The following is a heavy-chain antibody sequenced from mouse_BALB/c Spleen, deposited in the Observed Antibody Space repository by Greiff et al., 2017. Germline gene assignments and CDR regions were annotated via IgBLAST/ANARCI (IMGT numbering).Heavy chain of an antibody. Sequence: DVMLVESGGGLVKPGGSLKLSCAASGFTFSSYAMSWVRQTPEKRLEWVASISSGGSTYYPDSVKGRFTISRDNARNILYLQMSSLRSEDTAMYYCAREEYGNYWYFDVWGAGTTVTVSS. CDR2: ISSGGST. CDR1: GFTFSSYA. J-gene: IGHJ1*01. CDR3: AREEYGNYWYFDV. V-gene: IGHV5-6-5*01. D-gene: IGHD2-10*02.